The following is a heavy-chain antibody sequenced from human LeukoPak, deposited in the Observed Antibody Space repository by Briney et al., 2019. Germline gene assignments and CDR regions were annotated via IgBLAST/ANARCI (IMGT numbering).Heavy chain of an antibody. D-gene: IGHD6-19*01. J-gene: IGHJ4*02. CDR1: GFTFDDYA. V-gene: IGHV3-43*02. CDR3: AKSEPGIAVAGTGWYFDY. Sequence: GGSLRLSCAASGFTFDDYAMHWVRQAPGKGLEWVSLISGDGGSTYYADSVKGRFTISRDNSKNSLYLQMKSLRTEDTDLYYCAKSEPGIAVAGTGWYFDYWGQGTLVTVSS. CDR2: ISGDGGST.